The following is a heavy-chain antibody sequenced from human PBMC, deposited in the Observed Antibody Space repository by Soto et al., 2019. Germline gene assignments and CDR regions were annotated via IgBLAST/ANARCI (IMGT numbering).Heavy chain of an antibody. D-gene: IGHD3-10*01. CDR3: ASDQFLYGSGVMDV. V-gene: IGHV3-48*01. CDR1: GFTFSSYS. J-gene: IGHJ6*02. Sequence: EVQLVESGGGLVQPGGSLRLSCAASGFTFSSYSMNWVRQAPGKGLEWVSYISSSSSTIYYADSVKGRFTISRDNAKNSLYLQMNSLRAEDTAVYYCASDQFLYGSGVMDVWGQGTTVTVSS. CDR2: ISSSSSTI.